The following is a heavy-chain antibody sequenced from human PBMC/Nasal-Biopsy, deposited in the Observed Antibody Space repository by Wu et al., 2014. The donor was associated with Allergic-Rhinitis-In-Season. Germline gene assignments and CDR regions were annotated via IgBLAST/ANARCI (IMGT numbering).Heavy chain of an antibody. J-gene: IGHJ6*02. CDR1: GFTFSSYW. Sequence: SLRLSCAASGFTFSSYWMHWVRQAPGKGLEWVANINQDGSEKYYVDSVKGRFTISRDNAKNSLYLQMNSLRAEDTAVYYCARSPQGWYGMDVWAKGPRSPSP. V-gene: IGHV3-7*01. CDR2: INQDGSEK. CDR3: ARSPQGWYGMDV.